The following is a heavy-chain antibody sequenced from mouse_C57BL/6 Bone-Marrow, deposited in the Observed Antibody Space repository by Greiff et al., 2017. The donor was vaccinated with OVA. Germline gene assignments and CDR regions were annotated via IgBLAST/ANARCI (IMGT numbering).Heavy chain of an antibody. D-gene: IGHD2-4*01. V-gene: IGHV1-19*01. CDR2: INPYNGGT. CDR1: GYTFTDYY. CDR3: ASMITKAMDY. Sequence: VQLQQSGPVLVKPGASVKMSCKASGYTFTDYYMNWVKQSHGKSLEWIGVINPYNGGTSYNQKFKGKATLTVDKSSSTAYMELNSLTSEDSAVYYCASMITKAMDYWGQGTSVTVSS. J-gene: IGHJ4*01.